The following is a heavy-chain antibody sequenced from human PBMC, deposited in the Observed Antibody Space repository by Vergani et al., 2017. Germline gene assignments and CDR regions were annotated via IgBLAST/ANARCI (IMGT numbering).Heavy chain of an antibody. CDR3: AREIASGYSSGWSSGPFDY. CDR1: GFTFSSYA. D-gene: IGHD6-19*01. Sequence: EVQLLESGGGLVQPGGSLRLSCAASGFTFSSYAMSLVRQAPGKGLEWVSAISGSGGSTYYADSVQGRFTISRDNSKNTLYLQMNSMRAEVTAVYYCAREIASGYSSGWSSGPFDYWGQGTLVTVSS. J-gene: IGHJ4*02. CDR2: ISGSGGST. V-gene: IGHV3-23*01.